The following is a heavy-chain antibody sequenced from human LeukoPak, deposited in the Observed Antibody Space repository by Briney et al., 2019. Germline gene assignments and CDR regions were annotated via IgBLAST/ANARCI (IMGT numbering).Heavy chain of an antibody. CDR3: ARDRGWPVPYYFDY. CDR1: GFTFSNYA. Sequence: GGSLRLSCAASGFTFSNYAVSWVRQAPGKGLEWVSAISGSGGKTYYADSVEGRFTISRDNSKNTLYLQMNSLRAEDTAVYYCARDRGWPVPYYFDYWGQGTLVTVSS. J-gene: IGHJ4*02. CDR2: ISGSGGKT. V-gene: IGHV3-23*01. D-gene: IGHD6-19*01.